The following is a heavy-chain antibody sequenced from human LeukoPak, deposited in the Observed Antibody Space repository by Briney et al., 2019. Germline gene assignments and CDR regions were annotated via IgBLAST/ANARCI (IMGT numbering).Heavy chain of an antibody. CDR3: ARRGGSGRAFDY. J-gene: IGHJ4*02. V-gene: IGHV4-39*01. D-gene: IGHD1-26*01. Sequence: SETLSLTCSVSGASISGGTYYWGWIRQPPGKGLEWIGSIYYTGSTYDNPSLKSRVAISVDTSKNQFSLKLSSVTAADTAVYYCARRGGSGRAFDYWGQGTLVTVSS. CDR2: IYYTGST. CDR1: GASISGGTYY.